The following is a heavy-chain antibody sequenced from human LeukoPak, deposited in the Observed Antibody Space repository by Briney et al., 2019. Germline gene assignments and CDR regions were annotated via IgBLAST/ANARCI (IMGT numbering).Heavy chain of an antibody. Sequence: GGSLRLSCAASGFTFSSYGMHWVRQAPGKGLEWVAVISYDGSNKYYADSVKGRFTISRDNSKNTLDLQMDSLRAEDTAVYYCARMGFCSSISCYNHYWGPGTLITVSS. CDR3: ARMGFCSSISCYNHY. D-gene: IGHD2-2*02. CDR1: GFTFSSYG. CDR2: ISYDGSNK. J-gene: IGHJ4*02. V-gene: IGHV3-30*03.